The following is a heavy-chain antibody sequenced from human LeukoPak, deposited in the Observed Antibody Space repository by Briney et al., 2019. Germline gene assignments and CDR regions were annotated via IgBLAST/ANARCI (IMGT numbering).Heavy chain of an antibody. CDR3: ARFDSSGYYFNY. CDR2: IYPGDSDT. D-gene: IGHD3-22*01. J-gene: IGHJ4*02. V-gene: IGHV5-51*01. Sequence: GESLKISCKGSGYTFSTYWIGWVRQMPGKGLEWMGIIYPGDSDTRYSPFFQGQVTMSADKSISTAYLQWSSLKASDTAMYYCARFDSSGYYFNYWGQGILVTVSS. CDR1: GYTFSTYW.